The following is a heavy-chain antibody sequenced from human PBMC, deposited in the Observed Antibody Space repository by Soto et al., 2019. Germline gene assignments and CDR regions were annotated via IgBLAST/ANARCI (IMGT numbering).Heavy chain of an antibody. CDR2: ISGSDGKT. Sequence: GGSLRLSCAASGFSFVSYALSWVRQAPGKGLEWVSTISGSDGKTFYADSVKGRFSISRDTSQSTLYLQMNSLRADDTAMYYCARWGYLDYWGQGTRVTVSS. D-gene: IGHD1-26*01. V-gene: IGHV3-23*01. CDR1: GFSFVSYA. CDR3: ARWGYLDY. J-gene: IGHJ4*02.